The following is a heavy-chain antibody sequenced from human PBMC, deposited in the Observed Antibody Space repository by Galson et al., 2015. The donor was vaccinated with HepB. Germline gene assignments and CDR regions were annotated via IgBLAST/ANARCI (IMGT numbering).Heavy chain of an antibody. CDR3: AHRAYCSSTSCYGDGWFDP. V-gene: IGHV2-5*02. Sequence: PALVKPTQTLTLTCTFSGFSLSTSGVGVGWIRQPPGKALEWLALIYWDDDKRYSPSLKSRLTITKDTSKNQVVLTMTNMDPVDTATYYCAHRAYCSSTSCYGDGWFDPWGQGTLVTVSS. CDR1: GFSLSTSGVG. CDR2: IYWDDDK. D-gene: IGHD2-2*01. J-gene: IGHJ5*02.